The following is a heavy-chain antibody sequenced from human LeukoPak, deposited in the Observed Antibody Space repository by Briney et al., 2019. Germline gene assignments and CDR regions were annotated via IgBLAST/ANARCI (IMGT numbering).Heavy chain of an antibody. CDR1: GFTVSSNY. CDR3: ASPRGDDSGGYYTWYFHH. J-gene: IGHJ1*01. V-gene: IGHV4-38-2*01. Sequence: PGGSLRLSCAASGFTVSSNYMSWVRQAPGKGLEWIGSGSTYYNPSLKSRVTISVDTSKNQFSLKLSSVTAADTAVYFCASPRGDDSGGYYTWYFHHWGQGILVTVSS. CDR2: SGST. D-gene: IGHD3-22*01.